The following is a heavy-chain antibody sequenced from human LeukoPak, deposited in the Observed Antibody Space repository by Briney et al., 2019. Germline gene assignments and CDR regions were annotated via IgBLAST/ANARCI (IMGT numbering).Heavy chain of an antibody. D-gene: IGHD1-26*01. CDR3: ARGGSYLQDYCYYYMDV. CDR1: GYTFTGYY. J-gene: IGHJ6*03. Sequence: ASVKVSCKASGYTFTGYYMHWVRQAPGQGLEWMGWINPNSGGTNYAQKFQGRVTMTRDTSISTAYMELSRLRSDDTAVYYCARGGSYLQDYCYYYMDVWGKGTTVTVSS. V-gene: IGHV1-2*02. CDR2: INPNSGGT.